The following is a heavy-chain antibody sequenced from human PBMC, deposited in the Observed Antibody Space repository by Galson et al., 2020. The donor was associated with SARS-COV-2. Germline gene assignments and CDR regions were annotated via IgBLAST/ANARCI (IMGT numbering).Heavy chain of an antibody. V-gene: IGHV3-74*01. CDR2: TNEDGSIT. Sequence: GGSLRLSCAASGFIFGTYWMHWVRQVPGEGLVWVSRTNEDGSITDYADSVRGRFTISRDNAKSTLFLQMNSLRAEDTAVYYCARDLSGRSDYWGQGSLVTISS. J-gene: IGHJ4*02. CDR1: GFIFGTYW. CDR3: ARDLSGRSDY.